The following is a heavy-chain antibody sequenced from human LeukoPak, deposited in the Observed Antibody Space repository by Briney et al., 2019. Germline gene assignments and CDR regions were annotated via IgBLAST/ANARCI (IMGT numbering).Heavy chain of an antibody. V-gene: IGHV4-38-2*01. CDR2: IYHSGSP. D-gene: IGHD3-22*01. Sequence: SETLSLTCAVSGYSISSGYYWVWIRQPPGKGLDWIGSIYHSGSPYYNPSLRSRATISVDTSKSQFSLKLSSVTAADTAVYYCARLLAPLNYYDSSGKYYFDYWGQGTLVTVSS. CDR1: GYSISSGYY. CDR3: ARLLAPLNYYDSSGKYYFDY. J-gene: IGHJ4*02.